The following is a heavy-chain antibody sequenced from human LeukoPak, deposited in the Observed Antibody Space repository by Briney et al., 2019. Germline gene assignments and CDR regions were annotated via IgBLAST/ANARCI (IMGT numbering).Heavy chain of an antibody. J-gene: IGHJ5*02. CDR1: GGSISSYY. V-gene: IGHV4-59*01. CDR2: IYYSGST. CDR3: ARDLAKGYCSSPSCSNWFDP. D-gene: IGHD2-2*01. Sequence: PSETLSLTCTVSGGSISSYYWSWIRQPPGKGLEWIGYIYYSGSTNYNPSLKSRVTISVDTSKNQFSLKLSSVTAADTAVYYCARDLAKGYCSSPSCSNWFDPWGQGTLVTVSS.